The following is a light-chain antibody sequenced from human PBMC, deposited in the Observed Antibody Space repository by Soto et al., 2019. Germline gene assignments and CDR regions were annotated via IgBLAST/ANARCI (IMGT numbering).Light chain of an antibody. CDR3: QQYGNSPWT. J-gene: IGKJ1*01. V-gene: IGKV3-20*01. CDR2: GAS. CDR1: QSVSSNY. Sequence: EIVLTQSPATLSLSPGERATLSCRASQSVSSNYLAWYQQKPGHAPRLLIYGASSRATGIPDRFSGSGSGTDFTLTISRLEPEDFAVYYCQQYGNSPWTFGQGTKVEIK.